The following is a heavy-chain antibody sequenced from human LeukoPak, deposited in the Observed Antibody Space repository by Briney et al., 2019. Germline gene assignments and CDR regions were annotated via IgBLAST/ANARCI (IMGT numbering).Heavy chain of an antibody. CDR3: AREDYADSGGVDS. V-gene: IGHV3-33*01. Sequence: GGSLRLSCAASGFTFSRYHMHWVRKAPGKGLEWGAVMWLDESHKDYAESVKGRFTISRDNSKNTLYLEMNSLRAEDTAVYYCAREDYADSGGVDSWGQGTLVTVSS. D-gene: IGHD4-17*01. CDR1: GFTFSRYH. J-gene: IGHJ4*02. CDR2: MWLDESHK.